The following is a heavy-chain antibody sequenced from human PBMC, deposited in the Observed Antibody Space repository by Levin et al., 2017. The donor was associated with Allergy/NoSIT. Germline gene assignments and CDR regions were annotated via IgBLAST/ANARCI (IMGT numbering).Heavy chain of an antibody. D-gene: IGHD3/OR15-3a*01. V-gene: IGHV3-30*18. CDR3: AKDFFFGLRPFDAFDI. J-gene: IGHJ3*02. CDR2: ISYDGSNK. Sequence: PGGSLRLSCAASGFTFSSYGMHWVRQAPGKGLEWVAVISYDGSNKYYADSVKGRFTISRDNSKNTLYLQMNSLRAEDTAVYYCAKDFFFGLRPFDAFDIWGQGTMVTVSS. CDR1: GFTFSSYG.